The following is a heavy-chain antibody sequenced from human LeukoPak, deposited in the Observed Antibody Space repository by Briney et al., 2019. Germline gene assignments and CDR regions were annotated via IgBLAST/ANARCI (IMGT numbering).Heavy chain of an antibody. CDR2: TYYRSKWYN. V-gene: IGHV6-1*01. J-gene: IGHJ6*04. Sequence: SQTLSLTRAISGDSVSSNSAAWNWIRQSPSRGLEWLGRTYYRSKWYNDYAVSVKSRITINPDTSKNQFSLQLNSVTPEDTAVYYCARELWSRMSYYYGMDVWGKGTTVTVSS. CDR1: GDSVSSNSAA. D-gene: IGHD5-18*01. CDR3: ARELWSRMSYYYGMDV.